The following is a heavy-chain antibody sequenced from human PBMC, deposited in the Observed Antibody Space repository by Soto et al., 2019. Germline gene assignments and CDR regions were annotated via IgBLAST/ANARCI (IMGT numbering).Heavy chain of an antibody. CDR1: GYSISSGYY. V-gene: IGHV4-38-2*02. CDR2: IYHSGST. J-gene: IGHJ4*02. Sequence: SETLSLTCTVSGYSISSGYYWGWIRQPPGKGLEWIGSIYHSGSTYYNPSLKSRVTISVDTSKNQFSLTLSSVTAADTAVYYCARDIRGSRVRGVIFDYWGQGTLVTVSS. CDR3: ARDIRGSRVRGVIFDY. D-gene: IGHD3-10*01.